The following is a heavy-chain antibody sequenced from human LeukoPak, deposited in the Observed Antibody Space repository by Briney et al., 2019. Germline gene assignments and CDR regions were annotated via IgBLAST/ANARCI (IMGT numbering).Heavy chain of an antibody. CDR3: ARDRSPIVVVVAAKRRAFDI. J-gene: IGHJ3*02. CDR2: ISAYNGNT. Sequence: ASVKVSCEASGYTFTSYGISWVRQSPGQGLEWMGWISAYNGNTNYAQKLQGRVTMTTDTSTSTAYMELRSLRSDDTAVYYCARDRSPIVVVVAAKRRAFDIWGQGTMVTVSS. CDR1: GYTFTSYG. D-gene: IGHD2-15*01. V-gene: IGHV1-18*01.